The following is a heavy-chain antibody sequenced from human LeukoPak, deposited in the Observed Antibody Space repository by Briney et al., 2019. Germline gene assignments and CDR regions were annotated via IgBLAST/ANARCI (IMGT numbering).Heavy chain of an antibody. CDR2: ISGSDGST. CDR1: GFTFSSYA. V-gene: IGHV3-23*01. CDR3: AKEPTPYSSSSKYYFDY. J-gene: IGHJ4*02. Sequence: GGSLRLSCAASGFTFSSYAMSWVRQAPGKGLEWVSAISGSDGSTYYADSVKGRFTISRDNSKNTLYLQMNSLRAEDTAVYYCAKEPTPYSSSSKYYFDYWGQGTLVTVSS. D-gene: IGHD6-6*01.